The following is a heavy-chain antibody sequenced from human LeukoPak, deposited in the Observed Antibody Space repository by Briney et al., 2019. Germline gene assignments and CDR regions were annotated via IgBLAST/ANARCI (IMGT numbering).Heavy chain of an antibody. CDR2: IATSGTST. CDR1: GFTFSSYE. J-gene: IGHJ4*02. Sequence: GRSLRLSCAPSGFTFSSYEMNWVRQAPGKGLEWISYIATSGTSTYYADSVKGRFTISRDNGKTALSLQMNSLRAEDTAVYYCVVHSATSCYWGQGTLVTVSS. V-gene: IGHV3-48*03. CDR3: VVHSATSCY. D-gene: IGHD1-26*01.